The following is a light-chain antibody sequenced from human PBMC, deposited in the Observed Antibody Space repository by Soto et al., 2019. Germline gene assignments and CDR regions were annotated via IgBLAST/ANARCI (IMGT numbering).Light chain of an antibody. J-gene: IGKJ1*01. CDR2: GAY. V-gene: IGKV3-20*01. CDR1: RSASSN. Sequence: VLTQSPGTLSVSPGESATLSCRGTRSASSNLAWYQQKPGQAPRLLIYGAYTRATGIPARFSGSGSATDFTLTIAGLEPEDFAMYYCQQXGSSLPWTCGQGTKVDIK. CDR3: QQXGSSLPWT.